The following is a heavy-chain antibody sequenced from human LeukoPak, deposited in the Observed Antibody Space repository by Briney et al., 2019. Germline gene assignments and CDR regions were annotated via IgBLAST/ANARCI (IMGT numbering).Heavy chain of an antibody. J-gene: IGHJ5*02. CDR1: GFTFSDYY. D-gene: IGHD2-15*01. CDR2: IYSGGNT. V-gene: IGHV3-53*01. CDR3: ARGYCSGGSCYFVWFDT. Sequence: GGSLRLSCAASGFTFSDYYMSWIRQAPGKGLEWVSIIYSGGNTYYADSVRDRFTISRDNSKNTLYLQMNNLRVEDTAVYYRARGYCSGGSCYFVWFDTWGQGTLVTVSS.